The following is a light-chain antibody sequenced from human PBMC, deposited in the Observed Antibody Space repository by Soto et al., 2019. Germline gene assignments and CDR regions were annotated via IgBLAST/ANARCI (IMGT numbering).Light chain of an antibody. CDR3: LQRSDWWT. CDR1: QNVSRSL. V-gene: IGKV3-11*01. Sequence: EIVLTQSPGTLSLSPGERATLSCRASQNVSRSLLAWYQQKPGQPPRLLIYDASTRATGIPARFSGSGSGADFTLTISSLEPEDFAVYYCLQRSDWWTFGQGTKVDIK. J-gene: IGKJ1*01. CDR2: DAS.